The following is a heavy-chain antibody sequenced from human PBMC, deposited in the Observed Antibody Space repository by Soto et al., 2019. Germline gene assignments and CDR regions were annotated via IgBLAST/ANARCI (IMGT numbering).Heavy chain of an antibody. CDR3: AKAGYCSSATCATRYYYMDV. CDR2: ISGSGGST. J-gene: IGHJ6*03. Sequence: EVQLLESGGGLVQPGGSLRLSCAASGFTFSSYAMGWVRQAPGKGLEWVSAISGSGGSTYYADSVKGRFTISRDNSKNTLDLQMNSLRAEDTAVYYCAKAGYCSSATCATRYYYMDVWGKGTTVTVSS. D-gene: IGHD2-2*01. V-gene: IGHV3-23*01. CDR1: GFTFSSYA.